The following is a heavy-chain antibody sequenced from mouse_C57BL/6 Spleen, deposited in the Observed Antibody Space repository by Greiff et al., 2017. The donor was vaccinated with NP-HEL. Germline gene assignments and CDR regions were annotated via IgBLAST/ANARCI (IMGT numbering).Heavy chain of an antibody. J-gene: IGHJ2*01. V-gene: IGHV1-64*01. D-gene: IGHD2-5*01. Sequence: QVQLQQPGAELVKPGASVKLSCKASGYTFTSYWMHWVKQRPGQGLEWIGMIHPNSGSTNYNEKFKSKATLTVDKSSSTAYMQLSSLTSEDSAVYYCARPYYSNYEYYFDYWGQGTTLTVSS. CDR2: IHPNSGST. CDR3: ARPYYSNYEYYFDY. CDR1: GYTFTSYW.